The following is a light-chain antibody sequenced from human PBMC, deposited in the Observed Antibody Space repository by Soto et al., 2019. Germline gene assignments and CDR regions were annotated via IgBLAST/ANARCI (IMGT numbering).Light chain of an antibody. Sequence: PATLSLSPGERATLSCRASQSVSSYLAWYQQKPGQAPRLLIYDASNRATGIPARFSGSGSGTDFTLTISSLEPEDFAVYYCQQRSNWPLTFGGGTKVDIK. J-gene: IGKJ4*01. CDR1: QSVSSY. V-gene: IGKV3-11*01. CDR3: QQRSNWPLT. CDR2: DAS.